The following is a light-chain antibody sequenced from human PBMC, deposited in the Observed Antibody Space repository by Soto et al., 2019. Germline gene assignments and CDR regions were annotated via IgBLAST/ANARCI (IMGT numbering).Light chain of an antibody. V-gene: IGLV2-14*03. CDR3: SSDTFSTLV. J-gene: IGLJ1*01. CDR1: SSDVDTYIY. CDR2: DVT. Sequence: QSALTQPASVSGSPGQSITISFTGTSSDVDTYIYISWYQQHPGKAPKLIIYDVTNRPPGVSNRFSGSKSGNTASLTISGLQTEDEADYYCSSDTFSTLVVATGTKLTVL.